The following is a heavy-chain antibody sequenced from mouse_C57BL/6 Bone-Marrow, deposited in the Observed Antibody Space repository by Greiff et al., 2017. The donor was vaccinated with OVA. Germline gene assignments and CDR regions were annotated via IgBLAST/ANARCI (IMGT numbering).Heavy chain of an antibody. CDR2: ICRGGST. D-gene: IGHD1-1*01. J-gene: IGHJ4*01. V-gene: IGHV2-5*01. Sequence: VQLMESGPGLVQPSQSLSITCTVSGFSLTSYGVHWVRQSPGKGLEWLGVICRGGSTDYNAAFMSSLSITKDNSKSQVFLKMNSLQADDTAIYYCAKLLRSSYYAMDYWGQGTSVTVSS. CDR1: GFSLTSYG. CDR3: AKLLRSSYYAMDY.